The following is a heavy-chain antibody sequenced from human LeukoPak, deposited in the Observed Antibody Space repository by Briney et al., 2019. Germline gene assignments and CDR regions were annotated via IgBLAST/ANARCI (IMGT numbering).Heavy chain of an antibody. J-gene: IGHJ3*02. D-gene: IGHD3-10*01. CDR1: GYSISSGYY. V-gene: IGHV4-38-2*01. CDR3: ARSLWFGEYDAFDI. CDR2: IYHSGST. Sequence: SETLSLTCAVSGYSISSGYYWGWIRQPPGKGLGWIGSIYHSGSTYYNPSLKSRVTISVDTSKNQFSLKLSSVTAADTAVYYCARSLWFGEYDAFDIWGQGTMVTVSS.